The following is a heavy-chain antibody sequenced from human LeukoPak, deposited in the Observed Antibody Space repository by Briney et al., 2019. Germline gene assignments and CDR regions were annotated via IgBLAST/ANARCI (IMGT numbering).Heavy chain of an antibody. D-gene: IGHD3-22*01. CDR3: ARAHYYDSSGLANWFDP. V-gene: IGHV4-39*07. CDR2: IYHSGST. J-gene: IGHJ5*02. Sequence: SETLSLTCTVSGGSISSSSYYWGWIRQPPGKGLEWIGSIYHSGSTYYNPSLKSRVTISVDTSKNQFSLKLSSVTAADTAVYYCARAHYYDSSGLANWFDPWGQGTLVTVSS. CDR1: GGSISSSSYY.